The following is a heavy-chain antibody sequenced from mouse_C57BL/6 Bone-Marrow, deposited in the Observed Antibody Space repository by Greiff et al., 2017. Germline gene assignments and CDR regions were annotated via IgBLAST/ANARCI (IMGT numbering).Heavy chain of an antibody. V-gene: IGHV1-69*01. CDR2: IDPSDSYT. CDR3: ASPQYYGSSPYYLDY. D-gene: IGHD1-1*01. J-gene: IGHJ2*01. Sequence: QVQLQQPGAELVMPGASVKLSCKASGYTFTSYWMHWVKQRPGQGLEWIGEIDPSDSYTNYNQKFKGKSTLTVDKSSSTAYMQLSSLTSEDSAVYYWASPQYYGSSPYYLDYWGQGTTLTVSS. CDR1: GYTFTSYW.